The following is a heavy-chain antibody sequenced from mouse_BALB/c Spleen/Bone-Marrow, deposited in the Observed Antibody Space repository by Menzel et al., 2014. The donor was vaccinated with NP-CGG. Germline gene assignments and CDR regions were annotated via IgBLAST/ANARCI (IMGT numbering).Heavy chain of an antibody. V-gene: IGHV14-4*02. Sequence: VQLKESGAELVRSGASVKLSCTASGFNIKDYYMHWVKQRPEQGLEWIGWIDPENGDTEYAPKFQGKATMTADTSSNTAYLQLSSLTSEDTAVYYSNGIYYDSMDYWGQGTSVTVSS. CDR1: GFNIKDYY. J-gene: IGHJ4*01. CDR3: NGIYYDSMDY. D-gene: IGHD2-4*01. CDR2: IDPENGDT.